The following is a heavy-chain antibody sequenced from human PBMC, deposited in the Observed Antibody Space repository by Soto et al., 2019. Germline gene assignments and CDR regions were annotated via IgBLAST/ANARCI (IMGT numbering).Heavy chain of an antibody. J-gene: IGHJ4*02. CDR1: GYIFPSYG. CDR2: VSASNGNT. CDR3: AREMACSGTSRPWDY. Sequence: ASVKVSCKASGYIFPSYGISWVRQAPGQGPEWMGWVSASNGNTKYAQSLQGRVTMTTHTSTSTAYMELKSLRSDDTAVYYCAREMACSGTSRPWDYWGQGTLVT. V-gene: IGHV1-18*01. D-gene: IGHD2-2*01.